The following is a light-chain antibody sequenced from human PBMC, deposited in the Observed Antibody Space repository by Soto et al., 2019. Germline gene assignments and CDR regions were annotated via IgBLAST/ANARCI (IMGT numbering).Light chain of an antibody. CDR1: QSLNSNY. CDR3: QQRSNWPPSIT. CDR2: DAS. J-gene: IGKJ5*01. V-gene: IGKV3-11*01. Sequence: EFVLTQSPGILSLSPGERATLSCRASQSLNSNYLAWYQQKPGQAPRLLIYDASNRATGIPARFSGSGSGTDFTLTISSLEPEDFAVYYCQQRSNWPPSITFGQGTRLEIK.